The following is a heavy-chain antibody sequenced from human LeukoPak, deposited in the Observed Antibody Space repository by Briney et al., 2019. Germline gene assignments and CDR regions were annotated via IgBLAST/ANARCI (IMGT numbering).Heavy chain of an antibody. CDR3: AKDEQWLGYFDY. J-gene: IGHJ4*02. D-gene: IGHD6-19*01. Sequence: PGGSLRLSCAASGFTFSSYAMSWVRQAPGKGLEWVSAISGSGGSTYYADSVKGRFTITRDNSKNTLYLQMNSLRAEDTAVYYCAKDEQWLGYFDYWGQGTLVTVSS. CDR1: GFTFSSYA. CDR2: ISGSGGST. V-gene: IGHV3-23*01.